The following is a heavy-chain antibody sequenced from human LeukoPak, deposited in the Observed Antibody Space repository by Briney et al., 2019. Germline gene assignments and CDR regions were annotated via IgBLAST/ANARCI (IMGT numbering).Heavy chain of an antibody. D-gene: IGHD6-25*01. V-gene: IGHV3-7*01. CDR1: GFTFSRYW. CDR3: VRVPSAATTASLDY. J-gene: IGHJ4*02. Sequence: PGGSLRLSCTASGFTFSRYWMSWVRQAPGKGLEWVANIKQDGSDKRHVDSVKGRFTISRDNAKNSVYLQMNSLRVQDTAIYYCVRVPSAATTASLDYWGQGTLVSVSS. CDR2: IKQDGSDK.